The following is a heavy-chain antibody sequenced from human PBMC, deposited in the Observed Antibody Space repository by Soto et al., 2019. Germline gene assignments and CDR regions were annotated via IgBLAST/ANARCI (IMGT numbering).Heavy chain of an antibody. CDR1: GFTFSSYW. D-gene: IGHD6-13*01. V-gene: IGHV3-7*01. CDR2: IKEDGSEK. Sequence: GGSLRLSCAGAGFTFSSYWMSWVLQAPGKGLQWVANIKEDGSEKYYVDSVKGRFTISRDNAKNSQYLQMNSLRAEDTAVYYCARRGQSAAGYYWGQGILVTVSS. J-gene: IGHJ4*02. CDR3: ARRGQSAAGYY.